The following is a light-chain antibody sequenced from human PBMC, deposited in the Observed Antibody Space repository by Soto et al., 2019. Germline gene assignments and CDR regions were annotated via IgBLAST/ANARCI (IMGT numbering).Light chain of an antibody. CDR1: QSVSSSY. Sequence: VLTSSPAPLSLSPGYIATISFLSSQSVSSSYLAWYQQKPGQANRILINDASRRATGIPDRFSGSGSGADFTLTISSLEPEDFAVYYCQQRSSWQITFGQGTQLEIK. V-gene: IGKV3D-20*02. CDR3: QQRSSWQIT. J-gene: IGKJ5*01. CDR2: DAS.